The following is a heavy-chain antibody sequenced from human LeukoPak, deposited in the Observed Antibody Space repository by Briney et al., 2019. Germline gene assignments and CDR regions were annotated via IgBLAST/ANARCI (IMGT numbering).Heavy chain of an antibody. CDR3: AKDKLRFLEWLLWDY. CDR2: ISWNSGSI. J-gene: IGHJ4*02. Sequence: GKSLRLSCAASGFTFDDYAMRWVRQAPGKGLEWVSGISWNSGSIGYADSVKGRFTISRDNAKNSLYLQMNSLRAEDTALYYCAKDKLRFLEWLLWDYWGQGTLVTVSS. V-gene: IGHV3-9*01. CDR1: GFTFDDYA. D-gene: IGHD3-3*01.